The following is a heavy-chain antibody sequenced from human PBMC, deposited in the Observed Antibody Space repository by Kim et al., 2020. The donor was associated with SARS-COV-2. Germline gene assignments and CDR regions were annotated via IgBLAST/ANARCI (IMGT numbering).Heavy chain of an antibody. J-gene: IGHJ6*02. CDR1: GFTFSSYG. CDR3: AKSLGVVTAIENYYYGMDG. V-gene: IGHV3-33*06. CDR2: IWDDGSNK. D-gene: IGHD2-21*02. Sequence: GGSLRLSCAASGFTFSSYGMHWVRQAPGKWLEWVSVIWDDGSNKYYADSVKGRFTISRDHSKNTLYLQMNSLRAEDTAVYYCAKSLGVVTAIENYYYGMDGWGQGTTVTVSS.